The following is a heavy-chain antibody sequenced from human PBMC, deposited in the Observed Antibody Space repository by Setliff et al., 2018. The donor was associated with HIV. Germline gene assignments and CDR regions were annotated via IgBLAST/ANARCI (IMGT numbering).Heavy chain of an antibody. CDR1: GNMFTNNW. D-gene: IGHD1-1*01. J-gene: IGHJ3*02. V-gene: IGHV5-51*01. Sequence: GESLKISCQGLGNMFTNNWIGWVRQMPGKGLEWMGIIYPGDSETRYSPSFQGQVTFSADKTVSTAYLQWSSLKPSDTAMYYCAREMRTIEGGALDIWGRGTLVT. CDR2: IYPGDSET. CDR3: AREMRTIEGGALDI.